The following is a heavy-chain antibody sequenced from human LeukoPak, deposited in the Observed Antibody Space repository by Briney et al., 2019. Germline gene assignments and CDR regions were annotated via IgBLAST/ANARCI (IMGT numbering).Heavy chain of an antibody. CDR2: ISYDGTYK. D-gene: IGHD6-19*01. CDR1: GITISSYG. J-gene: IGHJ4*02. Sequence: GRSLRLSCAASGITISSYGMHWVRQAPGKGLEWMAVISYDGTYKYYADSVKGRFTISRDNSKNTVYLQMNSLRAKDTAVYYCAKAVAGIFRRPPDYWGQGTQVTVSS. V-gene: IGHV3-30*18. CDR3: AKAVAGIFRRPPDY.